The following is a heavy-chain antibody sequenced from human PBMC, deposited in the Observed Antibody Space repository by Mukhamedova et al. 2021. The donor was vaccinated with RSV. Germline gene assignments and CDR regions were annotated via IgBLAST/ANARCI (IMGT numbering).Heavy chain of an antibody. D-gene: IGHD3-10*01. CDR3: AKYGSGSYYPY. V-gene: IGHV3-23*01. J-gene: IGHJ4*02. Sequence: GLEWVSAISGSGGSTYYADSVKGRFTISRDNSKNTLYLQMNSLRAEDTAVYYCAKYGSGSYYPYWGQGTLVTVSS. CDR2: ISGSGGST.